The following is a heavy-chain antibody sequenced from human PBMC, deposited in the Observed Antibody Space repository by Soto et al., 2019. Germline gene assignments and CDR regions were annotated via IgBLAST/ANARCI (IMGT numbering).Heavy chain of an antibody. D-gene: IGHD1-26*01. V-gene: IGHV4-4*07. CDR2: IYNSGST. J-gene: IGHJ4*02. CDR3: ARSGGSFNLDY. CDR1: GGSISNYY. Sequence: SETLSVTCTFPGGSISNYYWGWIRQPAGKGLEWIGRIYNSGSTKYNPSLKSRVTMSDDTSKNQFSLNLISVTAADTAVYYCARSGGSFNLDYWGLGTMVTVSS.